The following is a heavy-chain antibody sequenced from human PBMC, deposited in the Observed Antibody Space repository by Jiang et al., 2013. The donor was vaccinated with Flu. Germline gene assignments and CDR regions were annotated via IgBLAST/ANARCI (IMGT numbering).Heavy chain of an antibody. CDR2: IDWDDDK. V-gene: IGHV2-70*11. J-gene: IGHJ4*02. D-gene: IGHD1-26*01. Sequence: GFSLSTSGMCVSWIRQPPGKALEWLARIDWDDDKYYSTSLKTRLTISKDTSKNQVVLTMTNMDPVDTATYYCARISRIVGATNYFDYWGQGTLVTVSS. CDR3: ARISRIVGATNYFDY. CDR1: GFSLSTSGMC.